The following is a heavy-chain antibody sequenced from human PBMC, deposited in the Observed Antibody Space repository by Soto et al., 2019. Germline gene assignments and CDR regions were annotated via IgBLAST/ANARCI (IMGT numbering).Heavy chain of an antibody. CDR2: IYYSGST. Sequence: SETLSLTCTVSGGSISSYYWSWSLQPPGKGLEWIGYIYYSGSTNYNPSLKSRVTISVDTSKNQFSLKLSSVTAADTAVYYCATRGILTGYRSPDAFDIWGQGTMVTVSS. D-gene: IGHD3-9*01. CDR3: ATRGILTGYRSPDAFDI. CDR1: GGSISSYY. V-gene: IGHV4-59*01. J-gene: IGHJ3*02.